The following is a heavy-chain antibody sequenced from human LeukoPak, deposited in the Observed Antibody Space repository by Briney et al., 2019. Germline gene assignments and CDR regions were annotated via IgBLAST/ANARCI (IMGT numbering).Heavy chain of an antibody. J-gene: IGHJ4*02. CDR1: GFTFSDHA. CDR3: ARQMTPHGNFDY. Sequence: GGSLRLSCTASGFTFSDHAMHWARQAPGKGLEWVASINHNGNVNYYVDSVKGRFTISRDNAKNSLYQQMSNLRAEDTAVYYCARQMTPHGNFDYWGQGTLVTVSS. D-gene: IGHD1-26*01. CDR2: INHNGNVN. V-gene: IGHV3-7*03.